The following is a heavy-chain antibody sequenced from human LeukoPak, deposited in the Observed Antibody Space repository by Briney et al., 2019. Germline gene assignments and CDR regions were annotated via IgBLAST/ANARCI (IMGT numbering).Heavy chain of an antibody. CDR1: GGSFSGYY. D-gene: IGHD6-19*01. CDR2: INHSGST. Sequence: SETLSLTCAVYGGSFSGYYWSWIRQPPGKGLEWIGEINHSGSTNYNPSLKSRVTISVDTSKNQFSLKLSSVTAADTAVCYCARGASSGWNGRDYWGQGTLVTVSS. CDR3: ARGASSGWNGRDY. J-gene: IGHJ4*02. V-gene: IGHV4-34*01.